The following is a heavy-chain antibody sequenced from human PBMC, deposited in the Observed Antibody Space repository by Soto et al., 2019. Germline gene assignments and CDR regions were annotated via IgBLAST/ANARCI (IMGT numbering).Heavy chain of an antibody. CDR2: ISYDGSNK. V-gene: IGHV3-30*18. J-gene: IGHJ6*02. CDR3: AKEGSYYLEYYYYGMDV. Sequence: QVQLVESGGGVVQPGRSLRLSCAASGFTFSSYGMHWVRQAPGKGLEWVAVISYDGSNKYYADSVKGRFTISRDNSKNTLYLQMNSLRAEDTAVYYCAKEGSYYLEYYYYGMDVWGQGPTVTVSS. CDR1: GFTFSSYG. D-gene: IGHD1-26*01.